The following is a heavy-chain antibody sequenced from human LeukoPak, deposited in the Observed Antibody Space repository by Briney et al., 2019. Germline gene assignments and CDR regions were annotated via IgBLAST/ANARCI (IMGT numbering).Heavy chain of an antibody. V-gene: IGHV3-21*01. D-gene: IGHD1-26*01. CDR3: ARGQVLVGAGFDY. Sequence: GGSLRLSCTASGSTFSSYSMNWVRQAPGKGLEWVSSISSRSNYLYYADSLKGRFTISRDNAKNSLYLQMNSLRAEDTAVYYCARGQVLVGAGFDYWGQGTLLTVSS. CDR2: ISSRSNYL. CDR1: GSTFSSYS. J-gene: IGHJ4*02.